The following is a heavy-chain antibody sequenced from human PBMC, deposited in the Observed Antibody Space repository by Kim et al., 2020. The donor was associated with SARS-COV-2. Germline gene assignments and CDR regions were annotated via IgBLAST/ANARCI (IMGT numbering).Heavy chain of an antibody. CDR1: GFTFGDYA. V-gene: IGHV3-9*01. CDR2: ISWNSGSI. CDR3: AKQPYSSSWYYFDY. D-gene: IGHD6-13*01. Sequence: GGSLRLSCAASGFTFGDYAMHWVRQAPGKGLEWVSGISWNSGSIGYADSVKGRFTISRDNAKNSLYLQMNSLRAEDTALYYCAKQPYSSSWYYFDYWGQGTLVTVSS. J-gene: IGHJ4*02.